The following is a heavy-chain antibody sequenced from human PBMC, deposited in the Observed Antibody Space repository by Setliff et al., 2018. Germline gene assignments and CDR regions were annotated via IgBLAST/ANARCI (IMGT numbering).Heavy chain of an antibody. CDR3: AKQGSYYYYMDV. J-gene: IGHJ6*03. Sequence: SETLSLTCTVSGDSISSGDYFWSWIRQSPGKGLEWIGEINHRGNTNYNPSLKSRVTMSVDTSKNQFSLKLRSMTAADTAVYYCAKQGSYYYYMDVWGKGTTVTVSS. V-gene: IGHV4-39*07. CDR1: GDSISSGDYF. CDR2: INHRGNT. D-gene: IGHD6-13*01.